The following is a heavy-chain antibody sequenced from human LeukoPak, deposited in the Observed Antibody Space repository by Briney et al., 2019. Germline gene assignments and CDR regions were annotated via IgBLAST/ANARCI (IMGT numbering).Heavy chain of an antibody. V-gene: IGHV3-48*04. CDR2: ISSSSSTI. CDR3: ARVMVAATLYYYYYYMDV. CDR1: GFTFSSYS. J-gene: IGHJ6*03. D-gene: IGHD2-15*01. Sequence: GGSLRLSCAVSGFTFSSYSMNWVRQAPGKGLEWVSYISSSSSTIYYADSVKGRFTISRDNAKNSLYLQMNSLRAEDTAVYYCARVMVAATLYYYYYYMDVWGKGTTVTVSS.